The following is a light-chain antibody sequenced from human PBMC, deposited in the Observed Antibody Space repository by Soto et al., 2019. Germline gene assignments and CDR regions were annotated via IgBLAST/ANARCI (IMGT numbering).Light chain of an antibody. V-gene: IGLV2-8*01. CDR3: SSYAGSNNHVV. Sequence: QSALTQPPSASGSPGQSVTISCTGTSSDVGGYNYVSWYQQHPGKAPKLMIYEVSKRPSGFPDRFSCSKSGNTASLTVSGIQAEDEADYYCSSYAGSNNHVVFGGGTKLTVL. CDR1: SSDVGGYNY. J-gene: IGLJ2*01. CDR2: EVS.